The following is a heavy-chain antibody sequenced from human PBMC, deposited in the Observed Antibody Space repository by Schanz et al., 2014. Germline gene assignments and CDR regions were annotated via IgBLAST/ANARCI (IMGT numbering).Heavy chain of an antibody. CDR1: GFTFSSYA. CDR2: MSYDGSNK. CDR3: ARPSDSSWYMDV. J-gene: IGHJ6*03. Sequence: QGQLVESGGGVVQPGRSLRLSCAASGFTFSSYAMHWVRQAPGKGLEWVAVMSYDGSNKYYADSVKGRFTISRDNSKNTLYLQMNSLRADDTAVYYCARPSDSSWYMDVWGKGTTVTVSS. V-gene: IGHV3-30-3*01. D-gene: IGHD2-21*02.